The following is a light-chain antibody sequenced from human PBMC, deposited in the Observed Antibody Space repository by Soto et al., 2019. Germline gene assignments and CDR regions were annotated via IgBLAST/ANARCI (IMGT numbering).Light chain of an antibody. V-gene: IGLV2-23*02. CDR3: FSYASSSPVV. CDR2: EVS. CDR1: SSDVGSYNL. J-gene: IGLJ2*01. Sequence: QSALTQPASVSGSPGQSITISCTGTSSDVGSYNLVSWYQHHPGKAPKLMIYEVSKRPSGVSNRFSGSKSGNTASLTISGLQAEDEADYYCFSYASSSPVVFGGGTKLTVL.